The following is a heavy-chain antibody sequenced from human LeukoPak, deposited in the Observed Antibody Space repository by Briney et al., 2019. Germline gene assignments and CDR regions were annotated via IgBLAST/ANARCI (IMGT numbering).Heavy chain of an antibody. J-gene: IGHJ4*02. CDR1: GFIFTTYT. CDR2: VNGNGDTT. CDR3: AKSHTEIRTLGYYDFWSGYRPSFDY. D-gene: IGHD3-3*01. V-gene: IGHV3-23*01. Sequence: GGSLRLSCSASGFIFTTYTMYWVRQAPGKGLEFVSVVNGNGDTTYYADSVKGRFTISRDNSKNTLYLQMNSLRAEDTAVYYCAKSHTEIRTLGYYDFWSGYRPSFDYWGQGTLVTVSS.